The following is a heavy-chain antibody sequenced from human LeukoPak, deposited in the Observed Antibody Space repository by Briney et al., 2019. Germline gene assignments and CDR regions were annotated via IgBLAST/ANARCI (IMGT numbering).Heavy chain of an antibody. CDR2: ISGSGGST. V-gene: IGHV3-23*01. Sequence: GGTLRLSCAASGFTFSSYGMSWVRQAPGKGLEWVSAISGSGGSTYYADSVKGRFTISRDNAKNSLYLQVNSLRAEDTAVYYCGRDLPTVTSIDYWGQGTLVTVSS. D-gene: IGHD4-17*01. CDR3: GRDLPTVTSIDY. CDR1: GFTFSSYG. J-gene: IGHJ4*02.